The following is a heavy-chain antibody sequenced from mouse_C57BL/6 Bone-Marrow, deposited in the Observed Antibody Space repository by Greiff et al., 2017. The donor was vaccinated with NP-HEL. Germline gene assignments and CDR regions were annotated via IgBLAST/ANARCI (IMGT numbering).Heavy chain of an antibody. V-gene: IGHV10-1*01. CDR2: IRSKSNNYAT. CDR3: VRHETVFDY. J-gene: IGHJ2*01. D-gene: IGHD4-1*01. Sequence: EVQLQESGGGLVQPKGSLKLSCAASGFSFNTYAMNWVRQAPGKGLEWVARIRSKSNNYATYYADSVKDRFTISRDDSESMLYLQMNNLKTEDTAMYYCVRHETVFDYWGQGTTLTVSS. CDR1: GFSFNTYA.